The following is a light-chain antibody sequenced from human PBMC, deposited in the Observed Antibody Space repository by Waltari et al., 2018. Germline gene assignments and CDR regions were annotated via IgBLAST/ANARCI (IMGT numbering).Light chain of an antibody. J-gene: IGLJ2*01. CDR1: SSHVGGYNY. Sequence: QSALTQPASVSGSPGQSITISCTGTSSHVGGYNYVSWYQQHPGKAPKLMIYDVSKRPSGVSNRFSGSKSGNTASLTISGLQAEDEADYYCSSYTSSSTLVVFGGGTKLTVL. CDR3: SSYTSSSTLVV. V-gene: IGLV2-14*01. CDR2: DVS.